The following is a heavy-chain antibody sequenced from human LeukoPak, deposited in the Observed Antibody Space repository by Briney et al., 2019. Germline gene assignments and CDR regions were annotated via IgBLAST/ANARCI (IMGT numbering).Heavy chain of an antibody. CDR2: ISSSSSTI. J-gene: IGHJ5*01. D-gene: IGHD2-15*01. Sequence: GGTLRLSRAGSRFTLSSCSMNWVRQATGTGRGCVSYISSSSSTIHYADSVKGRFTISRDNAKNAQYLQMNSLRDEDTAVYYCAVEGYCSGGSCYTNWFDSWGRGTLVTVSS. V-gene: IGHV3-48*02. CDR3: AVEGYCSGGSCYTNWFDS. CDR1: RFTLSSCS.